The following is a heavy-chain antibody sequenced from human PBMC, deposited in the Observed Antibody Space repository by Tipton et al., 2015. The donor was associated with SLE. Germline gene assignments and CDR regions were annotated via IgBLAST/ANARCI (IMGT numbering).Heavy chain of an antibody. CDR3: ANLPLLLKGAFDI. V-gene: IGHV3-30*18. CDR1: GFTFSSYG. CDR2: ISYDGSNK. D-gene: IGHD3-22*01. Sequence: QVQLVQSGGGVVQPGRSLRLSCAASGFTFSSYGMHWVRQAPGKGLEWVAVISYDGSNKYYADSVKGRFTISRDNSKNTLYLQMNSLRAEDTAVYYCANLPLLLKGAFDIWGQGTMVTVSS. J-gene: IGHJ3*02.